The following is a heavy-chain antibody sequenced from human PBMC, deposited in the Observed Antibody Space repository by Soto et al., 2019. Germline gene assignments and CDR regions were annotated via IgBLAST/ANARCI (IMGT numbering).Heavy chain of an antibody. V-gene: IGHV1-58*01. D-gene: IGHD3-22*01. Sequence: SVKVSCKASGFTLKSSAVQWVRQARGQRLEWIGWIVASSGNTHYAQRFQERVTIARDMSTSTAYLELSSLRSEDTAVYYCAADPFYYDSSNYYSFDHWGQGTQVTVSS. CDR1: GFTLKSSA. J-gene: IGHJ4*02. CDR3: AADPFYYDSSNYYSFDH. CDR2: IVASSGNT.